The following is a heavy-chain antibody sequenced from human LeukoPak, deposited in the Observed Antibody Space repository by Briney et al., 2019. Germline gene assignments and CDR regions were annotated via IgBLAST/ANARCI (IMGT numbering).Heavy chain of an antibody. CDR3: ARFDILTGSYRGYYYGMDV. V-gene: IGHV1-18*01. J-gene: IGHJ6*02. D-gene: IGHD3-9*01. Sequence: GASVKVSCKASGYTFTSYGISWVRQAPGQGLEWMGWISAYNGNTNYAQKLQGRVTMTTDTSTSTAYMELRSLRSDDTAVYYCARFDILTGSYRGYYYGMDVWGQGTTVTVSS. CDR2: ISAYNGNT. CDR1: GYTFTSYG.